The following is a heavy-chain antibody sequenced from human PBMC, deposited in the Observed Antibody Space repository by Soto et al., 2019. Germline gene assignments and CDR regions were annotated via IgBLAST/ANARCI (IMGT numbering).Heavy chain of an antibody. V-gene: IGHV3-23*01. J-gene: IGHJ4*02. Sequence: PGGSLRLSCAASGFTFSSYAMSWVRQAPGKGLEWVSAISGSGGSTYYADSVKGRFTISRDNSKNTLYLQMNSLRAEDTAVYYCAKDPHYYGSGSYYSPFNYFDYWGQGTLVIVSS. CDR2: ISGSGGST. CDR3: AKDPHYYGSGSYYSPFNYFDY. D-gene: IGHD3-10*01. CDR1: GFTFSSYA.